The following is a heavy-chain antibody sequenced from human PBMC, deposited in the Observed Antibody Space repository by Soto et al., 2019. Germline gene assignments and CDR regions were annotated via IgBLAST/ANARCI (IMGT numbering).Heavy chain of an antibody. CDR1: GYSFTSYW. CDR2: IDPSDSYT. Sequence: GESLKISCKGSGYSFTSYWISWVRQMPGKGLEWMGRIDPSDSYTNYSPSFQGHVTISADKSISTAYLQWSSLKASDTAMYYCARPYCTNGVCSYYYHGMDAWGQGTTVTVSS. D-gene: IGHD2-8*01. J-gene: IGHJ6*02. CDR3: ARPYCTNGVCSYYYHGMDA. V-gene: IGHV5-10-1*01.